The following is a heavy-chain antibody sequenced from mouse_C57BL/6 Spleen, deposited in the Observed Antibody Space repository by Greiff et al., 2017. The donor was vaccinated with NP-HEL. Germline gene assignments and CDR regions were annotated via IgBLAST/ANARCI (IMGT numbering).Heavy chain of an antibody. D-gene: IGHD1-2*01. J-gene: IGHJ2*01. V-gene: IGHV5-6*01. CDR2: ISSGGSYT. CDR1: GFTFSSYG. CDR3: ARQPYGYYFDY. Sequence: EVKLVESGGDLVKPGGSLKLSCAASGFTFSSYGMSWVRQTPDKRLEWVATISSGGSYTYYPDSVKGRFTISRDNAKNTLYLQMSRLKSEDTAMYYCARQPYGYYFDYWGQGTTLTVSS.